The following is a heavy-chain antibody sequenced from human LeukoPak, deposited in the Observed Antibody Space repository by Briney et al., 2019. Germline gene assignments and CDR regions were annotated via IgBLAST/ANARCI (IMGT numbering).Heavy chain of an antibody. J-gene: IGHJ4*02. Sequence: GGSRRVSCTASGFTFGDYAMSWVRQAPGKGLEWVGFIRSKAYGGTTEYAASVKGRFTISRDDSKSIAYLQMNSLKTEDTAVYYCTREFSRYSGSYCNYWGQGTLVTVSS. CDR3: TREFSRYSGSYCNY. CDR1: GFTFGDYA. D-gene: IGHD1-26*01. CDR2: IRSKAYGGTT. V-gene: IGHV3-49*04.